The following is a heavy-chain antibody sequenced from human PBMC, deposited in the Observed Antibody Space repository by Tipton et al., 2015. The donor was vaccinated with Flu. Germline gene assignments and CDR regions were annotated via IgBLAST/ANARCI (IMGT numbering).Heavy chain of an antibody. J-gene: IGHJ6*02. CDR3: ARAVGSGGSWLGYGMDV. D-gene: IGHD2-15*01. CDR1: GFTFSSYS. Sequence: SLRLSCAASGFTFSSYSMNWVRQAPGKGLEWVSSISSSSSYIYYADSVKGRFTISRDNAKNSLYLQMNSLRAEDTAVYYCARAVGSGGSWLGYGMDVWGQGTTVTVSS. V-gene: IGHV3-21*01. CDR2: ISSSSSYI.